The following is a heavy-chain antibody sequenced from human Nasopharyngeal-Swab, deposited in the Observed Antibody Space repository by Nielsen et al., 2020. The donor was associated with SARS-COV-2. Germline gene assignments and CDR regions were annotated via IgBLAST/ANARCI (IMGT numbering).Heavy chain of an antibody. CDR3: AKAAPYYLDY. V-gene: IGHV3-30*18. J-gene: IGHJ4*01. Sequence: GGSLRLSCAASGFTFSSYGMHWVRQAPGKGLEWVAVISYDGSNKYYADSVKGRFTISRDNSKNTLYLQMNSLRPEDTALYYCAKAAPYYLDYWGRGTLVTVSS. CDR2: ISYDGSNK. D-gene: IGHD3-22*01. CDR1: GFTFSSYG.